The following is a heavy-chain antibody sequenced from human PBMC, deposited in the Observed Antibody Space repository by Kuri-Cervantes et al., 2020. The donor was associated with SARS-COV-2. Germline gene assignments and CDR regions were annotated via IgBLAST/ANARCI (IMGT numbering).Heavy chain of an antibody. J-gene: IGHJ6*03. CDR3: ARAVGSSSAGDYSMDV. CDR1: GFTFSDYY. D-gene: IGHD6-6*01. Sequence: GESLKISCAASGFTFSDYYMNRVRQAPGKGLEWVSSISSSSTIYYADSVKGRFTNSRDNAKNSLFLQMNSLRADDTAVYYCARAVGSSSAGDYSMDVWGKGTTVTVSS. V-gene: IGHV3-69-1*01. CDR2: ISSSSTI.